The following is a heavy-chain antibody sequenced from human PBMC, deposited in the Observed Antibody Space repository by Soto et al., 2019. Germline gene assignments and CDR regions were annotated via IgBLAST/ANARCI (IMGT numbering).Heavy chain of an antibody. D-gene: IGHD6-19*01. CDR3: ARDNLIAKWLVLGYYGMDV. CDR2: ISSSSSYI. Sequence: GVSLRLSCAASGFTFNIYSMNWVRQAPGKRLEWVSSISSSSSYIYYADSVKGRFTISRDNAKNSLYLQMNSLRAEDAAVYYCARDNLIAKWLVLGYYGMDVWGPGTTVTV. J-gene: IGHJ6*02. CDR1: GFTFNIYS. V-gene: IGHV3-21*01.